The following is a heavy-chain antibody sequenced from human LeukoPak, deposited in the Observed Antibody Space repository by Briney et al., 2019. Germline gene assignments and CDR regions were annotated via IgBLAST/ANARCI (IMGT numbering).Heavy chain of an antibody. J-gene: IGHJ4*02. V-gene: IGHV3-66*04. CDR3: GRRFCSSCPLDF. Sequence: PGGSLRLSCVGSGFNVTTNNMYWVRQAPGTGLECVSAFHAGGGPDDADSGRDRFTISRDNSKNALFLQMNGLRAEYTAVYYCGRRFCSSCPLDFWGQGTLVTVSS. CDR2: FHAGGGP. D-gene: IGHD3-3*01. CDR1: GFNVTTNN.